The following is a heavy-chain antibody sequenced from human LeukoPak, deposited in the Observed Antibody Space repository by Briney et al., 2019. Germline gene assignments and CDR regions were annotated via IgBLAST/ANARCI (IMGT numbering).Heavy chain of an antibody. CDR3: ARGIMITFGGVIAPAPRYFDY. D-gene: IGHD3-16*02. CDR1: GGTFSIYA. J-gene: IGHJ4*02. Sequence: ASVKVTCKASGGTFSIYAISWVRQAPGQGLEWMGGIIPIFGTANYAQKFQGRVTITADESTSTAYMELSSLRSEDTAVYYCARGIMITFGGVIAPAPRYFDYWGQGTLVTVSS. V-gene: IGHV1-69*13. CDR2: IIPIFGTA.